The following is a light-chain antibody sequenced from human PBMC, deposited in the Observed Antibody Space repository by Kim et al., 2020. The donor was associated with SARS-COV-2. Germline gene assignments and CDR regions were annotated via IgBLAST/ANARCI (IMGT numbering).Light chain of an antibody. CDR1: KLGDKY. Sequence: SYELTQPPSVSVSPGQTASITCSGDKLGDKYACWYQQKPGQSPVLVIYRDTKRPSGIPERFSGSNSGNTATLTISGTQAMDEADYYCQAWESSIGVFGGG. CDR3: QAWESSIGV. CDR2: RDT. J-gene: IGLJ2*01. V-gene: IGLV3-1*01.